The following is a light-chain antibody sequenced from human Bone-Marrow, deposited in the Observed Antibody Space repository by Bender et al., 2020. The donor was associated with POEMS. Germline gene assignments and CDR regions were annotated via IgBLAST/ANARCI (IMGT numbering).Light chain of an antibody. CDR2: DVG. V-gene: IGLV2-14*01. Sequence: QSALTQPASVSGSPGQSITISCTGTSNDIGGYDFVSWYQRHPGKAPKLIIYDVGNRPSGVPDRFSGSKSGTSASLAISGLQSEDEADYYCAAWEDSLNGWVFGGGTKLTVL. J-gene: IGLJ3*02. CDR1: SNDIGGYDF. CDR3: AAWEDSLNGWV.